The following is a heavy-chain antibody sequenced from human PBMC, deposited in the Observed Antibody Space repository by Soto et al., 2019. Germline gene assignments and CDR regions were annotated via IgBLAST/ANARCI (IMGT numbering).Heavy chain of an antibody. CDR2: ISGSGAST. CDR3: AKGGYYYDSSAYY. V-gene: IGHV3-23*01. D-gene: IGHD3-22*01. J-gene: IGHJ4*02. Sequence: GGSLRLSCAASGFTFSSYAMNWVRQAPGKGLEWVSTISGSGASTYYADSVKGRFTISRDNSKNTLYLQMNSLRADDTAVYYCAKGGYYYDSSAYYWGQGTLVTVSS. CDR1: GFTFSSYA.